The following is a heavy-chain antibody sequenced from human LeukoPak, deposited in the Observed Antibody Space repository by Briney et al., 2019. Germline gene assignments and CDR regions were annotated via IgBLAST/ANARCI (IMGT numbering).Heavy chain of an antibody. Sequence: GGSLRLSCAASGFTFSGFWMHWVRQAPGKGLEWVSSISSSSSYIYYADSVKGRFTISRDNAKNSLYLQTNSLRAEDTAVYYCARDLASGSSSNYWGQGTLVTVSS. V-gene: IGHV3-21*01. CDR3: ARDLASGSSSNY. CDR2: ISSSSSYI. D-gene: IGHD6-6*01. CDR1: GFTFSGFW. J-gene: IGHJ4*02.